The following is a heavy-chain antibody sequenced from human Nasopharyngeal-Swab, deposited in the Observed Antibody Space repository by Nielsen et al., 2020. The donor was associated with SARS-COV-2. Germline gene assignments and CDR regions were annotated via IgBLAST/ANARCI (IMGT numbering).Heavy chain of an antibody. CDR2: ISSSSSYI. V-gene: IGHV3-21*01. J-gene: IGHJ4*02. CDR3: ARDVGLGSFDY. D-gene: IGHD2-15*01. Sequence: GESLKISCAASGFTFSSYSMNWVRQAPGKGLEWVSSISSSSSYIYYADSVKGRFTTSRDNAKNSLYLQMNSLRAEDTAVYYCARDVGLGSFDYWGQGTLVTVSS. CDR1: GFTFSSYS.